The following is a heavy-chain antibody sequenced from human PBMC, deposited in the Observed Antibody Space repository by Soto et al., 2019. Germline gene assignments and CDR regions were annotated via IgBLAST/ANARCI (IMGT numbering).Heavy chain of an antibody. CDR3: SRSKRRVTGTREFDY. V-gene: IGHV1-8*01. CDR1: GYTFTTFD. D-gene: IGHD2-21*02. CDR2: MNPNTDNS. J-gene: IGHJ4*02. Sequence: ASVKVSCKASGYTFTTFDINWVRQATGQGPEWLGSMNPNTDNSGSAQKFQGRLTLTRNTSISTAYMELSSLTSEDTAVYYCSRSKRRVTGTREFDYWGQGSLVTVSS.